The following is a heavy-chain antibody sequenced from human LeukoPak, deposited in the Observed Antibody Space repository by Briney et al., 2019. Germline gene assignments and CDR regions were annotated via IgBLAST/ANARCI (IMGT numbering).Heavy chain of an antibody. D-gene: IGHD4-17*01. V-gene: IGHV3-30*18. CDR3: AKETTTVTDWFDP. CDR1: GFTFSSDC. CDR2: ISYDGSNK. J-gene: IGHJ5*02. Sequence: GGSRRLAWAASGFTFSSDCMEWVRQAPGRWLGCLAVISYDGSNKYYADSVKGRFTISRDNSKNTLYLQMNSLRAEDTAVYYCAKETTTVTDWFDPWGQGTLVTVSS.